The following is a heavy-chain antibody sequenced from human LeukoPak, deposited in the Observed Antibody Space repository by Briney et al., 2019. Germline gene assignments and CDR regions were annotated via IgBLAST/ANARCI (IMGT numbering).Heavy chain of an antibody. D-gene: IGHD4-11*01. V-gene: IGHV3-23*01. CDR3: ARDYRAVFDY. CDR2: ISGSGGST. J-gene: IGHJ4*02. Sequence: GGSLRLSCAASGFTFSSYAMSWVRQAPGKGLEWVSAISGSGGSTYYADSVKGRFTISRDNSKNTLYLQMNSLRVEDTAVHFCARDYRAVFDYWGQGTLVTVSS. CDR1: GFTFSSYA.